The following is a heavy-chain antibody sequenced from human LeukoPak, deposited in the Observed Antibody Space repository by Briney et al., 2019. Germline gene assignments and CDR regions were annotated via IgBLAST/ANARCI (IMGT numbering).Heavy chain of an antibody. J-gene: IGHJ6*02. V-gene: IGHV3-23*01. CDR3: AKDSGDYGYYYYGMDV. CDR2: ISGSGGST. CDR1: GFTFSSYA. D-gene: IGHD4-17*01. Sequence: GGSLRLSCTASGFTFSSYAMSWVRQAPGKGLEWVSAISGSGGSTYYADSVKGRFTISRDNSKNTLYLQMNSLRAEDTAVYYCAKDSGDYGYYYYGMDVWGQGTTVTVSS.